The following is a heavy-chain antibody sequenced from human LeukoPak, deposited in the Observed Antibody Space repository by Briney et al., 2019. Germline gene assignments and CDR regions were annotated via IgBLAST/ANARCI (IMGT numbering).Heavy chain of an antibody. CDR1: GYTFTGYY. Sequence: ASVKVSCKACGYTFTGYYMHWVRQAPGQGLEWMGWINPNSGGTNYAQKFQGRVTMTGDTSISTAYMELSRLRSDDTAVYYCARLAYDQPHGWFDPWGQGTLVTVSS. D-gene: IGHD3-22*01. J-gene: IGHJ5*02. CDR3: ARLAYDQPHGWFDP. CDR2: INPNSGGT. V-gene: IGHV1-2*02.